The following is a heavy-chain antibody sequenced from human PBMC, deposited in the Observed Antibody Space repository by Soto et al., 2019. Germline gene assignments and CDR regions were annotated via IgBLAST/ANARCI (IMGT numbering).Heavy chain of an antibody. J-gene: IGHJ5*02. CDR1: GFTVSASA. CDR2: IRSKTNSYAT. CDR3: TRHSIDL. V-gene: IGHV3-73*01. Sequence: GGSLRLSCAASGFTVSASAMHWVRQASGKGLEWVGRIRSKTNSYATAYDASVKGRFIISRDDSKNTAYLQMNSLKTEDTAVYYCTRHSIDLWGQGTLVTVSS.